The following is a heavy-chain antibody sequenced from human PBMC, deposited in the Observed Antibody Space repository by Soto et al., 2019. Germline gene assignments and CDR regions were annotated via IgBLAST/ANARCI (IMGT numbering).Heavy chain of an antibody. CDR2: IIPILGIA. J-gene: IGHJ2*01. CDR1: GGTFSSYT. V-gene: IGHV1-69*02. D-gene: IGHD2-2*01. CDR3: ARGGHCSSTSCYAQSPLENFDL. Sequence: QVRLVQSGAEVKKPGSSVKVSCKASGGTFSSYTISWVRQAPGQGREWMGRIIPILGIANYAQKFQGRVTISADKSTSTADMELSSRRSEDTAVYYCARGGHCSSTSCYAQSPLENFDLWCRGTLGTVSS.